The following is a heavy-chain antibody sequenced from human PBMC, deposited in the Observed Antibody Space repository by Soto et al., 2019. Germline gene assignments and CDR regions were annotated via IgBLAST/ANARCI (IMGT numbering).Heavy chain of an antibody. D-gene: IGHD2-2*01. CDR2: VSGGGAT. Sequence: EVQLLESGGDLVQPRGSLRLSCAASGFTFSSYAMSWVRQAPGKGLEWVSVVSGGGATYYADSVKGRFTISRDNSKNTLYLQMNSLRVEDTAVYYCAKDRPPDIVVVIPAALDYWGQGTLVTASS. V-gene: IGHV3-23*01. CDR3: AKDRPPDIVVVIPAALDY. CDR1: GFTFSSYA. J-gene: IGHJ4*02.